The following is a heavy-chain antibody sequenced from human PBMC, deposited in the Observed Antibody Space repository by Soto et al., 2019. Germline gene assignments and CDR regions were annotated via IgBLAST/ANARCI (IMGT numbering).Heavy chain of an antibody. J-gene: IGHJ4*02. Sequence: EVQLLESGGGLVQPGGSLRLSCAASGFTFSSYAMSWVRQAPGKGLEGVSAISGSGGSTYYADSVKGRFTISRDNSKNTLYLQMNSLRAEDTAVYYCAKKTQIVVVPAAIKYWGQGTLVTVSS. D-gene: IGHD2-2*01. CDR1: GFTFSSYA. V-gene: IGHV3-23*01. CDR2: ISGSGGST. CDR3: AKKTQIVVVPAAIKY.